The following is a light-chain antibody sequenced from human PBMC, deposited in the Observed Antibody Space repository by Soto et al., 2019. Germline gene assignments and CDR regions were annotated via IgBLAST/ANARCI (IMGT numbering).Light chain of an antibody. CDR3: QQYTNWPPYT. J-gene: IGKJ2*01. CDR1: QTVSNN. Sequence: ETVMQQSPDTLSVSPGERATLSCRASQTVSNNLAWYQQKPGQAPRLLIYGATTRAAGIPARFSGSGSGTDFTLAISSLQSEDFAVYYCQQYTNWPPYTFGQGTKLEIK. CDR2: GAT. V-gene: IGKV3-15*01.